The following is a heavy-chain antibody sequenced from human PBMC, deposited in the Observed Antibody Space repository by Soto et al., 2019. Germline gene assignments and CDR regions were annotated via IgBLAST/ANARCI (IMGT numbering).Heavy chain of an antibody. CDR2: ISTSVGST. CDR1: GFTFSTYA. Sequence: EVQLLESGGGSVQPGGSLRLSCAASGFTFSTYAMSWVRQAPGKGLEWVSAISTSVGSTYYTDSVKGRFTISRDNSKNTLYLQMNSLRAEDTAVYYCAKGGQSYDYWGQGTMVTGSS. CDR3: AKGGQSYDY. J-gene: IGHJ4*02. V-gene: IGHV3-23*01. D-gene: IGHD3-10*01.